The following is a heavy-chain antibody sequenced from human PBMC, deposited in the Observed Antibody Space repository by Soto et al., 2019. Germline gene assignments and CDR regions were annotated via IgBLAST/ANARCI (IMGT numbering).Heavy chain of an antibody. CDR1: GFTFSSYA. J-gene: IGHJ4*02. D-gene: IGHD3-3*01. V-gene: IGHV3-23*01. CDR3: AKEYDFWSGYFPYFDY. Sequence: GGSLRLSCAASGFTFSSYAMSWVRQAPGKGLEWVSAISGSGGSTYYADSVKGRFTISRDNSKNTLYLQMNSLRAEDTAVYYCAKEYDFWSGYFPYFDYWGQGTLVTVSS. CDR2: ISGSGGST.